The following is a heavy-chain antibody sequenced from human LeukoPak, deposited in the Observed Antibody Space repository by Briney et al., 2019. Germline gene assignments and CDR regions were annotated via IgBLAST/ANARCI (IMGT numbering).Heavy chain of an antibody. D-gene: IGHD6-13*01. CDR3: ARGSKGSSWYRLASGIDY. CDR2: ISSSSSYI. J-gene: IGHJ4*02. V-gene: IGHV3-21*01. CDR1: GFTFSSYS. Sequence: PGGSLRLSCAASGFTFSSYSMNWVRQAPGKGLEWVSSISSSSSYIYYADSVKGRFTISRDNAKNSLYLQMNSLRAEDTAVYYCARGSKGSSWYRLASGIDYWGQGTLVTVSS.